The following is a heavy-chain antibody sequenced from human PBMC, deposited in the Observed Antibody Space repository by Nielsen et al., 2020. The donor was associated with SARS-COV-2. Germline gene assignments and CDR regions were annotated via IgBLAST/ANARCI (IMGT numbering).Heavy chain of an antibody. J-gene: IGHJ6*02. V-gene: IGHV3-23*01. CDR2: ISGSGDYT. D-gene: IGHD4-11*01. CDR1: GFTFNNFA. Sequence: GESLKISCAASGFTFNNFAMSWVRQPPEKGLEWVSGISGSGDYTYYGDSVKGRFTISRDNSKNTLYLQMNSLRAEDSAVYYCARDSDYRVNGMDVWGQGTTVTVSS. CDR3: ARDSDYRVNGMDV.